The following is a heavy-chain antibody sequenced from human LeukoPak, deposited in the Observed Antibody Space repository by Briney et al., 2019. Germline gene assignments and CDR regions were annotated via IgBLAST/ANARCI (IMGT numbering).Heavy chain of an antibody. D-gene: IGHD3-9*01. CDR3: AKGDDILTGYYTVYFDY. V-gene: IGHV3-9*01. J-gene: IGHJ4*02. Sequence: GRSLRLSCAAPGFTFDDYAMHWFRQAPGKGLEWVSGISWNSGSIGYADSVKGRFTISRDNAKNSLYLQMNSLRAEDTALYYCAKGDDILTGYYTVYFDYWGQGTLVTVSS. CDR1: GFTFDDYA. CDR2: ISWNSGSI.